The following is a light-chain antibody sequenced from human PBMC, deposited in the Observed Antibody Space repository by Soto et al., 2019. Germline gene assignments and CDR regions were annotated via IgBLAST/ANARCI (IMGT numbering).Light chain of an antibody. CDR3: QQDDNWPAMYT. CDR2: GAS. Sequence: EIVMTQSPATLSVSPGERATLSCRASQSVRSKLAWYQQKLGQAPRLLIYGASTRATGIPARFSGSGSGTVSALTISSLQSEDFAVYYCQQDDNWPAMYTFGRGTKLESK. CDR1: QSVRSK. J-gene: IGKJ2*01. V-gene: IGKV3-15*01.